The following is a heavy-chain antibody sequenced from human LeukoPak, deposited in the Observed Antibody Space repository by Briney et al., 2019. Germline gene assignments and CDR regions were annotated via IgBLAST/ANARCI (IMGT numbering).Heavy chain of an antibody. CDR1: GFTFSSYS. CDR3: ARGEGLYDFWSGYYTWGAFDI. D-gene: IGHD3-3*01. Sequence: GGSLRLSRAASGFTFSSYSMNWVRQAPGKGLEWVSYISSSSSTIYYADSVKGRFTISRDNAKNSLYRQMNSLRAEDTAVYYCARGEGLYDFWSGYYTWGAFDIWGQGTMVTVSS. CDR2: ISSSSSTI. J-gene: IGHJ3*02. V-gene: IGHV3-48*01.